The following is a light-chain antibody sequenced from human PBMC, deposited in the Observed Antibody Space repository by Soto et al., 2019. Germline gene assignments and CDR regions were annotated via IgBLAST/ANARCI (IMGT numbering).Light chain of an antibody. V-gene: IGLV2-14*01. J-gene: IGLJ1*01. CDR3: SSYTSISTYV. CDR1: SSDVGGYDF. CDR2: EVR. Sequence: QSALTQPASVSGSVGQSITISCTGTSSDVGGYDFVSWYQHHPGKAPKLIIYEVRTRPSGVSDRFSGSKSGNTASLTISGLQAEDEADYYCSSYTSISTYVFGTGTKLTVL.